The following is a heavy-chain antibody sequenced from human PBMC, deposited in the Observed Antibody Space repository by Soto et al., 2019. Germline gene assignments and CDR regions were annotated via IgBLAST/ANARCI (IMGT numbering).Heavy chain of an antibody. V-gene: IGHV4-38-2*02. CDR2: IYHSGST. J-gene: IGHJ4*02. CDR1: GYSISSGYY. D-gene: IGHD1-26*01. Sequence: LSLTCAVSGYSISSGYYWGWIRQPPGKGLEWIGSIYHSGSTYYNPSLKSRVTISVDTSKNQFSLKLSSVTAADTAVYYCARDPLSGSYYHYFDYWGQGTLVTVSS. CDR3: ARDPLSGSYYHYFDY.